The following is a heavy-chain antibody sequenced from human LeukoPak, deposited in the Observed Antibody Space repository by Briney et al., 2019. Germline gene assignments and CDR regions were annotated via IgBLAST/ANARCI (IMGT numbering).Heavy chain of an antibody. CDR1: GYSFSTYW. J-gene: IGHJ6*04. D-gene: IGHD3-10*01. CDR2: FYPGASDI. Sequence: GESLKISCQASGYSFSTYWVAWIRQAPGRGLGWLGGFYPGASDIKYSPSLEGHVTMSAAKSITTAYLQWGSLRASDSAIYYCARAGSGSSSYGLDVWGKGTPVTVST. V-gene: IGHV5-51*01. CDR3: ARAGSGSSSYGLDV.